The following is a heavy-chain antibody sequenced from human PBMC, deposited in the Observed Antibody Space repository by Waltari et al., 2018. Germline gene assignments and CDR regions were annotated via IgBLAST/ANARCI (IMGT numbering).Heavy chain of an antibody. J-gene: IGHJ4*02. V-gene: IGHV3-23*04. CDR3: AVRIMITFGGVRGVPFDY. Sequence: EVQLVESGGGLVQPGGSLRLSCAASGFTFSSYAMSWVRPAPGKGLEWVSAISGSGGSTYYADSVKGRFTISRDNSKNTLYLQMNSLRAEDTAVYYCAVRIMITFGGVRGVPFDYWGQGTLVTVSS. D-gene: IGHD3-16*01. CDR1: GFTFSSYA. CDR2: ISGSGGST.